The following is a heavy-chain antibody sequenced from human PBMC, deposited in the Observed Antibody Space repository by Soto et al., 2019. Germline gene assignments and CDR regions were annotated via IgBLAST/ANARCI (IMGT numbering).Heavy chain of an antibody. J-gene: IGHJ4*02. CDR1: GFTFSSYG. CDR3: AKSPTNLNTYYDILTGYLDY. Sequence: GGSLRLSCAASGFTFSSYGMHWVRQAPGKGLEWVAVISYDGSNKYCADSVKGRFTISRDNSKNTLYLQMNSLRAEDTAVYYCAKSPTNLNTYYDILTGYLDYWGQGTLVTVSS. V-gene: IGHV3-30*18. D-gene: IGHD3-9*01. CDR2: ISYDGSNK.